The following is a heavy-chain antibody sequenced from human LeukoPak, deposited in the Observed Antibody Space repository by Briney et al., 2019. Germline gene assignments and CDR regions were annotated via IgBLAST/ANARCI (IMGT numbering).Heavy chain of an antibody. CDR2: ISSSGDTI. CDR3: ARIYYDSKDP. J-gene: IGHJ5*02. CDR1: EFTFSTYT. V-gene: IGHV3-48*01. Sequence: GGSLRLSCSASEFTFSTYTMNWVRQAPGKGQEWVSYISSSGDTIYYADSVKGRFTISRDNAKNSLYLQMNSLRAEDTAVYYCARIYYDSKDPWGQGTLVTVSS. D-gene: IGHD3-3*01.